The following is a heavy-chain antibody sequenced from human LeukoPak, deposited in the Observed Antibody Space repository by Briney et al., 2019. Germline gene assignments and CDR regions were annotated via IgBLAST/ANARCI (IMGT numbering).Heavy chain of an antibody. V-gene: IGHV4-30-4*01. CDR2: IYYSGST. CDR3: ARSSVAGTANFDY. CDR1: GGSISSGDYY. J-gene: IGHJ4*02. Sequence: SETLSLTCTVSGGSISSGDYYWSWIRQPPGKGLEWIGYIYYSGSTYYNPSLKSRVTISVDTSKNQFSLKLSSVTAADTAVYYCARSSVAGTANFDYWGQGTLVTVSS. D-gene: IGHD6-19*01.